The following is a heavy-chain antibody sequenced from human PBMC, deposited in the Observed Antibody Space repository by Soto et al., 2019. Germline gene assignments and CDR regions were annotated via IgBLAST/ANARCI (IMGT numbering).Heavy chain of an antibody. V-gene: IGHV1-8*01. CDR3: ARTSSGTREGFDP. CDR2: INPNNGNT. D-gene: IGHD1-7*01. CDR1: GYSFTTYD. Sequence: SVKVSFKASGYSFTTYDINWVRQATGQGLEWMGWINPNNGNTGYAQKFQGRVTLTRTTSISTAYMELSSLRSDDTAVYYGARTSSGTREGFDPWGQGTLVTGS. J-gene: IGHJ5*02.